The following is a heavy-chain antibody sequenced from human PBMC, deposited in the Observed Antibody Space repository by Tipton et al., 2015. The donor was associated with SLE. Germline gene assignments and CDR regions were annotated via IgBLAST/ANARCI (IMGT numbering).Heavy chain of an antibody. CDR2: IYSGGST. V-gene: IGHV3-53*05. CDR1: GFTVSSNY. J-gene: IGHJ2*01. CDR3: ARDRHGSEEGYFDL. Sequence: SLRLSCAASGFTVSSNYMSWVRQAPGKGLEWVSVIYSGGSTYYADSVKGRFTISRDNSKNKLYLQMNSLRAEDTAVYYCARDRHGSEEGYFDLWGRGTLVTVSS. D-gene: IGHD5-12*01.